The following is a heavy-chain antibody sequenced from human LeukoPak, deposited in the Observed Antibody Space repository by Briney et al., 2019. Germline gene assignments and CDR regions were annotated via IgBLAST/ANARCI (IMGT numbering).Heavy chain of an antibody. V-gene: IGHV5-51*01. D-gene: IGHD3-10*01. CDR1: GYSFTNYW. CDR3: ARQYYYGSGSYYYSP. Sequence: GESLKISCKGSGYSFTNYWIGWVRQMPGKGLKWMGIIYPGDSDTRYSPSFQGQVTISADKSISTAYLQWSSLKASDTAMYYCARQYYYGSGSYYYSPWGQGTLVTVSS. CDR2: IYPGDSDT. J-gene: IGHJ5*02.